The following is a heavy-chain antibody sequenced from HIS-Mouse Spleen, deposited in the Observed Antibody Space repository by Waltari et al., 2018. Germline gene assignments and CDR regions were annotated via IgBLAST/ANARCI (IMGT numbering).Heavy chain of an antibody. CDR3: ARGATSPFLEWLLSFDY. CDR1: GGSISSYY. Sequence: QVQLQESGPGLVKPSETLSLTCTVSGGSISSYYWSWIRQPPGKRLEWIGYIYYRGSTNYNPSLKSRVTISVDTSKNQFSLKLSSVTAADTAVYYCARGATSPFLEWLLSFDYWGQGTLVTVSS. D-gene: IGHD3-3*02. CDR2: IYYRGST. J-gene: IGHJ4*02. V-gene: IGHV4-59*01.